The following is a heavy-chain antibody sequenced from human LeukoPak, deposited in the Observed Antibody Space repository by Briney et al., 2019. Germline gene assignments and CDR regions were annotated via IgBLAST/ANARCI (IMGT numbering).Heavy chain of an antibody. Sequence: ASVKVSCKASGYTFTGYYIHWVRQAPGQGLEWMGWINPNSGGTNYAQKFQGRVTMTRDTSISTAYMELRSLRSDDTAVYYCARDQSGSYYLGNWFDPWGQGTLVTVSS. D-gene: IGHD1-26*01. CDR1: GYTFTGYY. J-gene: IGHJ5*02. CDR2: INPNSGGT. V-gene: IGHV1-2*02. CDR3: ARDQSGSYYLGNWFDP.